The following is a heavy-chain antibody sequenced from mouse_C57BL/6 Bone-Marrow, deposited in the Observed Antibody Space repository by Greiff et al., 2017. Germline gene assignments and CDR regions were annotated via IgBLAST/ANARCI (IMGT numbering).Heavy chain of an antibody. CDR2: IYPGDGDT. CDR1: GYAFSSSW. D-gene: IGHD2-3*01. CDR3: ASLLFMDY. J-gene: IGHJ4*01. Sequence: VKLMESGPELVKPGASVKISCKASGYAFSSSWMNWVKQRPGKGLEWIGRIYPGDGDTNYNGKFKGKATLTADKSSSTAYMQLSSLTSEDSAVYFCASLLFMDYWGQGTSVTVSS. V-gene: IGHV1-82*01.